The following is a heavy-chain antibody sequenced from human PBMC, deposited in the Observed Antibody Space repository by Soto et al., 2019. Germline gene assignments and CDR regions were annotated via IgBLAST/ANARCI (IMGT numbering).Heavy chain of an antibody. CDR1: GGCISSGGYY. Sequence: PSETLALTCAVSGGCISSGGYYWAWIRQPPGKGMEWIGTIDYVGSTYYNPSLKSRVTISVDTSKNQFSLQLTSVTAEDTALFFCAGVTTHGAGDWFDPWGQGTLVTVSS. D-gene: IGHD2-8*01. CDR3: AGVTTHGAGDWFDP. V-gene: IGHV4-39*01. J-gene: IGHJ5*02. CDR2: IDYVGST.